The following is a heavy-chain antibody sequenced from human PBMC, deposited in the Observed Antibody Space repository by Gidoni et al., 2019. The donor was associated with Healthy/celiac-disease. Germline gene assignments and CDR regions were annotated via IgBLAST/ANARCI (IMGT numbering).Heavy chain of an antibody. D-gene: IGHD2-2*01. Sequence: EVPRVLSVAEMKNPGATVTISCKASGSTLTTYYMHWVQPAAGKGLEWMGLVDPEDGETIYAEKFQGRVTITADTSTDTAYMELRSLGSEDTAVYYCATDLLGYCSSTSCHDYWGQGTLVTVSS. CDR2: VDPEDGET. CDR1: GSTLTTYY. J-gene: IGHJ4*02. V-gene: IGHV1-69-2*01. CDR3: ATDLLGYCSSTSCHDY.